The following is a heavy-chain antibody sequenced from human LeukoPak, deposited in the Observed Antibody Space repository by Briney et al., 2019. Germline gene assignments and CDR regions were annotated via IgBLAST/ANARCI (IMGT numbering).Heavy chain of an antibody. CDR1: GGSISSYY. Sequence: SETLSLTCTVSGGSISSYYWSWNRQPAGKGLEWIGRIYTSGSTNYNPSLKSRVTMSVDTSKNQFSLKLSSVTAADTAEYYSARDALLAHCDGDCEPEGYYFDHRGQGTLGTV. D-gene: IGHD2-21*02. CDR2: IYTSGST. J-gene: IGHJ4*02. V-gene: IGHV4-4*07. CDR3: ARDALLAHCDGDCEPEGYYFDH.